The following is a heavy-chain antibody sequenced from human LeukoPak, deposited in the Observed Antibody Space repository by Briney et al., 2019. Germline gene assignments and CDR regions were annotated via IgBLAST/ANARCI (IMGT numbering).Heavy chain of an antibody. Sequence: SETLSLTCTVSGGAISSYYWSWIRQPPGQGLEWIAYMFYSGSTRYNPSLESRVTLAVDTSKNQFSLRLSSVTAADTAVYYCARLTVTGTYPNYFDPWGQGTLVTVSS. V-gene: IGHV4-59*08. CDR2: MFYSGST. CDR1: GGAISSYY. CDR3: ARLTVTGTYPNYFDP. J-gene: IGHJ5*02. D-gene: IGHD3-10*01.